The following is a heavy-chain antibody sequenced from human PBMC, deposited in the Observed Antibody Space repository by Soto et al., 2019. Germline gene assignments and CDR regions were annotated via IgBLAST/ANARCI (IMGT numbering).Heavy chain of an antibody. CDR3: ARGGLVVTANYYYYGMDV. V-gene: IGHV4-59*01. J-gene: IGHJ6*02. Sequence: PSETLSLTCTVSGGSISNYYWSWIRQPPGKGLEWIGYIYYSGSTNYNPSLKSRVTMSADTSKIQLSLKLTSVTAADTAVYYCARGGLVVTANYYYYGMDVWGQGTTVTAP. CDR2: IYYSGST. D-gene: IGHD2-21*02. CDR1: GGSISNYY.